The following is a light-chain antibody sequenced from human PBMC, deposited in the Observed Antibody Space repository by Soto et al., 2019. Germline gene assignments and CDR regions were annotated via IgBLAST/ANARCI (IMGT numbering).Light chain of an antibody. CDR2: GAS. CDR1: QSVASN. J-gene: IGKJ2*01. Sequence: EIVMTQSPASLSVSPGDGATLSCRASQSVASNVAWYQQKTGQGPRLLIHGASTRAVGVPARFSGSGSGTDFTLTISSLQYEDFAGYYCQQYHNWPPQYTFGQGTKLQIK. V-gene: IGKV3-15*01. CDR3: QQYHNWPPQYT.